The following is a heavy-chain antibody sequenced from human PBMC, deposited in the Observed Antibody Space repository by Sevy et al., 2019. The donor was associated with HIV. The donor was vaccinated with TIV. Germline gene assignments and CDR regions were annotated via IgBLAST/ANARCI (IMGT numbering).Heavy chain of an antibody. J-gene: IGHJ3*01. V-gene: IGHV3-15*01. CDR2: IKNENEGGTT. D-gene: IGHD3-10*01. Sequence: GGSLRLSCAASGFPFSDAWMNWVRQAPGKGLEWVGLIKNENEGGTTDYAAPVKGRFTISRDDSKNTLFLQMSSLKTEDTAIYYCTTDWGSGTRWVRAFDLCGQGTMVTVSS. CDR1: GFPFSDAW. CDR3: TTDWGSGTRWVRAFDL.